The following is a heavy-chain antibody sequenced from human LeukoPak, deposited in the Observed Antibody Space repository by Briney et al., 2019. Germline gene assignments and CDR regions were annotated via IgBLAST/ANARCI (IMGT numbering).Heavy chain of an antibody. Sequence: GGSLRLSCAASGFTFSSYEMNWVRQAPGKGLEWVSYISSSGSTIYYADSVKGRFTISRDNAKNSLYLQMNSLRAEDTAVYYCARVGGLENYYYYYYMDVWGKGTTVTVSS. D-gene: IGHD3-16*01. V-gene: IGHV3-48*03. CDR3: ARVGGLENYYYYYYMDV. CDR2: ISSSGSTI. J-gene: IGHJ6*03. CDR1: GFTFSSYE.